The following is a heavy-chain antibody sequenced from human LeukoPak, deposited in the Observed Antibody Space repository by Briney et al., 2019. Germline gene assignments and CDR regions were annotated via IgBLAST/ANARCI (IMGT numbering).Heavy chain of an antibody. J-gene: IGHJ4*02. V-gene: IGHV3-23*01. CDR1: GFTFSSYA. CDR2: ISGSGGST. D-gene: IGHD3-22*01. CDR3: AKSDYYDSSGYYYGSDY. Sequence: PGGSLRLSCAASGFTFSSYAMTWVRQAPGKGLEWVSGISGSGGSTYYADPVKGRFTISRDNSKNTLYVQMNSLRAEDTAVYYCAKSDYYDSSGYYYGSDYWGQGTLVTVSS.